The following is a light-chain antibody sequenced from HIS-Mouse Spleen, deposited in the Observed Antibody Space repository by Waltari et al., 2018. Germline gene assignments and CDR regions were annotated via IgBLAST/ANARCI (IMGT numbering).Light chain of an antibody. CDR2: KVS. CDR1: QSLVHSDGNTY. Sequence: DVVMTQSPLSLPVTLGQPASISCRSSQSLVHSDGNTYLNWFQQRPGQSPRRLIYKVSNRDSGVPSRFSGSGSGTEFTLTISSLQPEDFATYYCQQLNSYPYTFGQGTKLEIK. CDR3: QQLNSYPYT. J-gene: IGKJ2*01. V-gene: IGKV2-30*02.